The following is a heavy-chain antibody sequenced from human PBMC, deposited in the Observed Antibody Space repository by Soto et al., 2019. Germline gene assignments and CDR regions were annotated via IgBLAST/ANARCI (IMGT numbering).Heavy chain of an antibody. CDR3: AKDDYCMDF. J-gene: IGHJ6*02. V-gene: IGHV3-23*01. CDR1: GFTFSSYP. Sequence: EVQLLESGGGLVQPGGSLRLSCAASGFTFSSYPMSWVRQAPGKRLEWVSAISGSGGSSTYYADSVKGRFTISRDNSKNTLYLQMNSLRVEDTAVYYCAKDDYCMDFWGQGTTVTVAS. CDR2: ISGSGGSST.